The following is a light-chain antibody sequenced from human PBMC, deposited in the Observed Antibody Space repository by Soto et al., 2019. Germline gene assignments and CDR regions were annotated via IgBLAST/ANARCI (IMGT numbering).Light chain of an antibody. J-gene: IGKJ5*01. Sequence: EIVLTQSPGTLSLSPGERATLSCRASHSVSSSYLAWYQQKPGQAPRLLIYGASSRATGIPDRFSGSGSGTDFTLTISRLEPEDFAVYYCQQYGRSPPITFGPGTRLEIK. CDR3: QQYGRSPPIT. V-gene: IGKV3-20*01. CDR2: GAS. CDR1: HSVSSSY.